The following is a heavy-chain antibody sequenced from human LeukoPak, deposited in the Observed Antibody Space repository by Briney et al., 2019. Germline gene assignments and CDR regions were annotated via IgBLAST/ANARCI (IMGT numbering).Heavy chain of an antibody. J-gene: IGHJ2*01. CDR3: ARNGYGGNNWYFDL. CDR2: IYHSGST. CDR1: GGSISSGGYS. D-gene: IGHD4-23*01. Sequence: PSQTLSLTCAVSGGSISSGGYSWSWIRQPPGKGLKWIGYIYHSGSTYYNPSLKSRVTISVDRSKNQFSLKLSSVTAADTAMYYCARNGYGGNNWYFDLWGRGTLVTVSS. V-gene: IGHV4-30-2*01.